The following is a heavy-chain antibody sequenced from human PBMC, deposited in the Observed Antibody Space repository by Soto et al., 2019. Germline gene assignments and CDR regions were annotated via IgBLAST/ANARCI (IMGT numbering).Heavy chain of an antibody. Sequence: QVQLVESGGGVVQPGRSLRLSCAASGFTFSSYGMHWVRQAPGKGLEWVAAVSYDGSYKNYADSVKGRFTISRDNYGNTLFLQLNSLRAEDTAVYYCSKGYDFRSVDAGGHFHFWGQGTLVTVSS. D-gene: IGHD3-3*01. CDR1: GFTFSSYG. CDR2: VSYDGSYK. J-gene: IGHJ4*02. CDR3: SKGYDFRSVDAGGHFHF. V-gene: IGHV3-30*18.